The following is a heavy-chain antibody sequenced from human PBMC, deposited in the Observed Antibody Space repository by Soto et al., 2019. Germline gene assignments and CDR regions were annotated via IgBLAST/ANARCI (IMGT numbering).Heavy chain of an antibody. CDR1: GFTFSTYS. J-gene: IGHJ6*02. CDR2: ISSGSSTI. Sequence: EVQLVESGGGLVQPGGSLRLSCAASGFTFSTYSMNWVRQAPGKGLEWVSYISSGSSTIYYTDSVKGRFTISRDNAKNSLYLQMNSLRAEDTAVYYCARVRAGHYGMDVWGQGTTVTVSS. CDR3: ARVRAGHYGMDV. V-gene: IGHV3-48*01. D-gene: IGHD3-10*01.